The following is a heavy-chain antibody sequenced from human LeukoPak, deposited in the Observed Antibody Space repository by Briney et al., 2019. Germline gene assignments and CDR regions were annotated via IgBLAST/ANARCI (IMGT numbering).Heavy chain of an antibody. J-gene: IGHJ6*02. V-gene: IGHV3-30-3*01. CDR1: GFTFSSFA. CDR3: AREYSDYGYYYNMEV. CDR2: ISYDGSNK. Sequence: AGGSLRLSCAASGFTFSSFAIHWVRQAPGKGLEWVALISYDGSNKYYADPVKGRFTISRDNSNNTLYLQMNSLRAEDTAVYYCAREYSDYGYYYNMEVWGQGTTVTVSS. D-gene: IGHD5-12*01.